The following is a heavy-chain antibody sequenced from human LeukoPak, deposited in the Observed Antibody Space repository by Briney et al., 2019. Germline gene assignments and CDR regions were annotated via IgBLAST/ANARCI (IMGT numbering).Heavy chain of an antibody. CDR3: ARSPRDIVVAPTDDAFDI. D-gene: IGHD2-21*01. CDR1: GYTFTAYG. V-gene: IGHV1-18*01. Sequence: ASVKVSCEASGYTFTAYGINWVRQAPGQGLEWMGWISGYNGNTHYAQKLQGRVSMTTDTSASTAYMELRSLRSDDTAVYYCARSPRDIVVAPTDDAFDIWGQGTMVTVSS. CDR2: ISGYNGNT. J-gene: IGHJ3*02.